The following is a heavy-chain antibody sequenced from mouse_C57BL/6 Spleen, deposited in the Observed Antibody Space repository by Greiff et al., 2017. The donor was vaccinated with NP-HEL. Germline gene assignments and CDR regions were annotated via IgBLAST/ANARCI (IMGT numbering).Heavy chain of an antibody. J-gene: IGHJ2*01. V-gene: IGHV3-6*01. CDR3: ARVYYGNYVGYFDY. D-gene: IGHD2-1*01. CDR1: GYSITSGYY. Sequence: EVKVEESGPGLVKPSQSLSLTCSVTGYSITSGYYWNWIRQFPGNKLEWMGYISYDGSNNYNPSLKNPISITRDTSKNQFFLKLNSVTTEGTATYDCARVYYGNYVGYFDYWGQGTTLTVSS. CDR2: ISYDGSN.